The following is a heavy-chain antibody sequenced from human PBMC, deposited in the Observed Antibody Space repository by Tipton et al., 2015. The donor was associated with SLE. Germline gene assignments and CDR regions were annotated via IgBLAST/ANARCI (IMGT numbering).Heavy chain of an antibody. D-gene: IGHD2-2*01. J-gene: IGHJ4*02. CDR3: ARVAPAEVFDY. CDR2: IIHSGVT. V-gene: IGHV4-34*12. CDR1: GGSFSGYF. Sequence: TLSLTCAVYGGSFSGYFWTWIRQPPGKGLEWIAEIIHSGVTNYNPSLRSRVTISVDMSKKQVSLNLSSVTAADTAVYYCARVAPAEVFDYWGQGTLVTVSS.